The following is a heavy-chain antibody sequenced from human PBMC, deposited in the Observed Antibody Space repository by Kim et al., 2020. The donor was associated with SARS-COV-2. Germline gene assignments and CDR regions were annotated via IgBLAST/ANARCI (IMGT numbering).Heavy chain of an antibody. V-gene: IGHV1-46*01. CDR1: GYTFTSYY. J-gene: IGHJ6*02. D-gene: IGHD6-13*01. CDR3: ARAPNPSEAAAGSPGQDYYYGMDV. CDR2: INPSGGST. Sequence: ASVKVSCKASGYTFTSYYMHWVRQAPGQGLEWMGIINPSGGSTSYAQKFQGRVTMTRDTSTSTVYMELSSLRSEDTAVYYCARAPNPSEAAAGSPGQDYYYGMDVWGQGTTVTVSS.